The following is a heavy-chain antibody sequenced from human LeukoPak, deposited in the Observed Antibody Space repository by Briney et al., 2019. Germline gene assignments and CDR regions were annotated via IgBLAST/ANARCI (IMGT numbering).Heavy chain of an antibody. J-gene: IGHJ4*02. Sequence: HAGGSLRLSCVASGFTVSSNYMSWVRQAPGKGLEWVSVIFTSGGTDYPDAVKGRFTISRDISKSTLYLQMNNLRAEDTAVYYCARAPYPYGSGSHHYFDYWGQGTLVTVS. D-gene: IGHD3-10*01. CDR1: GFTVSSNY. V-gene: IGHV3-53*01. CDR3: ARAPYPYGSGSHHYFDY. CDR2: IFTSGGT.